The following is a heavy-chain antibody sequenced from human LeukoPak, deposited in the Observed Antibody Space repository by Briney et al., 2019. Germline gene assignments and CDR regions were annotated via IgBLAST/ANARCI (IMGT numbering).Heavy chain of an antibody. V-gene: IGHV4-59*01. J-gene: IGHJ4*02. CDR1: GGSMSSYY. Sequence: WETLSLTCTVSGGSMSSYYWSWVRQPPEKGLEWMGYIYYTGSIKYNASLKSRVTISVDMSKNPFSLRLSTVTAADTAMYYCARGTTVSDHWGQGTLVTVSS. CDR3: ARGTTVSDH. D-gene: IGHD4-11*01. CDR2: IYYTGSI.